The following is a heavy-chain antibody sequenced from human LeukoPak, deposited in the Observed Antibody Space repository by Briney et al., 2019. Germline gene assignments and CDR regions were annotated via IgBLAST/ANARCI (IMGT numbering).Heavy chain of an antibody. CDR2: ISGSGGST. Sequence: GGSLRLSCAASGFTFSSYAMSWVRRAPGKGLEWVSAISGSGGSTYYADSVKGRFTISRDNSKSTLYLQMNSLRAEDTAVYYCAKETTRLVAAAGNSFDYWGQGTLVTVSS. CDR1: GFTFSSYA. V-gene: IGHV3-23*01. J-gene: IGHJ4*02. D-gene: IGHD6-13*01. CDR3: AKETTRLVAAAGNSFDY.